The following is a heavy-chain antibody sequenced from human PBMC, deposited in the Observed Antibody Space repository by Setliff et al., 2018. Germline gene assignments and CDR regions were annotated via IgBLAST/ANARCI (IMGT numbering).Heavy chain of an antibody. V-gene: IGHV1-69*04. CDR3: ARDGNNWNDLDY. D-gene: IGHD1-20*01. Sequence: GASVKVSCKASGGTFSNYTISWVRQAPGQGLEWMGRIIPILGIVNYAQKFHDRVTITADKSTYTAYMELRSLRSEDTALYYCARDGNNWNDLDYWGHGTLVTVSS. J-gene: IGHJ4*01. CDR2: IIPILGIV. CDR1: GGTFSNYT.